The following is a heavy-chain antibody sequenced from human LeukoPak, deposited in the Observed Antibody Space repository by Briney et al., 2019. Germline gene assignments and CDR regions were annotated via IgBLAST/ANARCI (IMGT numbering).Heavy chain of an antibody. D-gene: IGHD3-22*01. CDR3: ARVLIVVGRRYGMDV. CDR1: GFTFSSYA. Sequence: GGSLRLSCAASGFTFSSYAMHWFRQAQAKGLEWVAVISYDGSNKYYADSVKGRFTISRDNSKNTLYLQMNSLRAEDTAVYYCARVLIVVGRRYGMDVWGQGTTVTVSS. CDR2: ISYDGSNK. J-gene: IGHJ6*02. V-gene: IGHV3-30-3*01.